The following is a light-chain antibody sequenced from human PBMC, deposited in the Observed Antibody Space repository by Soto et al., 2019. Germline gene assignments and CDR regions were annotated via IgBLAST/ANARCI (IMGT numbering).Light chain of an antibody. CDR3: SSYTSSSTL. V-gene: IGLV2-14*01. CDR1: SSDVGGYNY. J-gene: IGLJ1*01. Sequence: QSVLTQPASVSGSPGQSITISCTGTSSDVGGYNYVSWYQQHPGKAPKLMIYDVSNRPSGGSNRFSGSKSGNTASLTISGLQAEDEADYYCSSYTSSSTLFGTGTKLTVL. CDR2: DVS.